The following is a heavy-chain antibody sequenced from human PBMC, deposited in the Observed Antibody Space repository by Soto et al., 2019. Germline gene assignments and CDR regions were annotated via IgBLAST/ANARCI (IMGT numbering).Heavy chain of an antibody. CDR3: ARLDCSSTSCPHYYYGMDV. CDR1: GFTFSSYA. J-gene: IGHJ6*02. CDR2: ISYDGSNK. V-gene: IGHV3-30-3*01. Sequence: PGGSLRLSCAASGFTFSSYAMHWVRQAPGKGLEWVAVISYDGSNKYYADSVKGRFTISRDDSKNTLYLQMNSLRAEDTAVYYCARLDCSSTSCPHYYYGMDVWGQGTTVTVSS. D-gene: IGHD2-2*01.